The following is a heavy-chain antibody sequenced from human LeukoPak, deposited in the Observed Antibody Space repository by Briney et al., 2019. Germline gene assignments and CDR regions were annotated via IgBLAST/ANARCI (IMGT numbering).Heavy chain of an antibody. CDR2: ISSSATTI. D-gene: IGHD6-13*01. CDR1: GFGFSSYE. Sequence: GGSLRLSCAASGFGFSSYEMNWVRQAPGKGLEWVSYISSSATTIYYADSVKGRFTISRDNAKNSLYLQMNSLRAEDTAVYYCARAMMTSAGGVFDSWGQGTLVTVSS. J-gene: IGHJ4*02. V-gene: IGHV3-48*03. CDR3: ARAMMTSAGGVFDS.